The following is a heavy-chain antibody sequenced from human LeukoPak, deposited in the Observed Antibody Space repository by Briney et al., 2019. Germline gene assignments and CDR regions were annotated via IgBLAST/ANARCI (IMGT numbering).Heavy chain of an antibody. J-gene: IGHJ4*02. CDR3: ARDYCSSTSCYIDY. D-gene: IGHD2-2*02. CDR1: GGSISSGDYY. V-gene: IGHV4-30-4*08. Sequence: KSSETLSLTCTVSGGSISSGDYYWSWIRQPPGKGLEWIGYIYYSGSTYYNPSLKSRVTISVDTSKNQFSLKLSSVTAADTAVYYCARDYCSSTSCYIDYWGQGTLVTVSS. CDR2: IYYSGST.